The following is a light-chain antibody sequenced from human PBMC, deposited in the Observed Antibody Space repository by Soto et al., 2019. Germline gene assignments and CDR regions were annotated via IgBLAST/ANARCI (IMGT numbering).Light chain of an antibody. CDR1: SSDVGGYNY. CDR2: EVS. Sequence: QSVLTQPASVSGSPGQSITISCTGTSSDVGGYNYVSWYQQPPGKAPKLMIYEVSNRPSGVSNRFSGSKSGNTASLTISGLQAEDEADYYCSSYTSSSSLEVFGTGTKLTVL. J-gene: IGLJ1*01. CDR3: SSYTSSSSLEV. V-gene: IGLV2-14*01.